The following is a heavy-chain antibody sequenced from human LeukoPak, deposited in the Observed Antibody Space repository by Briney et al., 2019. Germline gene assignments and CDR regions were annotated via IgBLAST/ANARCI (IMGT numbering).Heavy chain of an antibody. CDR1: GYTFTSYD. D-gene: IGHD3/OR15-3a*01. Sequence: ASVKVSCKASGYTFTSYDINWVRQATGQGLEWMGWINTKTGKPTYAQGFTGRFVFSLDTSVTTAYLQISSLKDEDTAVYSCARSDFWTDHPAFDIWGQGTLVTVSS. J-gene: IGHJ4*02. CDR2: INTKTGKP. CDR3: ARSDFWTDHPAFDI. V-gene: IGHV7-4-1*02.